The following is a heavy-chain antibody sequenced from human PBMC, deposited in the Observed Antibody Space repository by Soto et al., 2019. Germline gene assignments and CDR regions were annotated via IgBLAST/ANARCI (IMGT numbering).Heavy chain of an antibody. CDR3: ARDSMGDTPLAHLAY. D-gene: IGHD2-21*01. CDR1: GYTFTSYY. Sequence: ASVKVSCKASGYTFTSYYMHWVRQAPGQGLEWMGIINPSGGSTSYAQKFQGRVTMTRDTSTSTVYMELSSLRSEDAAVYYCARDSMGDTPLAHLAYWGQGTLVTVSS. CDR2: INPSGGST. J-gene: IGHJ4*02. V-gene: IGHV1-46*01.